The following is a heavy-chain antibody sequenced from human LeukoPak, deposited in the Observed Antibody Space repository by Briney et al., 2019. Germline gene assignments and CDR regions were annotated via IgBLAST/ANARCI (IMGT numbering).Heavy chain of an antibody. CDR2: IGGRDGST. CDR1: GFTFSSYG. D-gene: IGHD3-10*01. J-gene: IGHJ4*02. CDR3: AKGHYYGSGSLDY. Sequence: GGSLRLSCAASGFTFSSYGMSWVRQAPGKGLQWVSAIGGRDGSTYYADSVKGRFTISRDNSKNTLYVQMNNLRAEDTAVYYCAKGHYYGSGSLDYWGQGTLVTVSS. V-gene: IGHV3-23*01.